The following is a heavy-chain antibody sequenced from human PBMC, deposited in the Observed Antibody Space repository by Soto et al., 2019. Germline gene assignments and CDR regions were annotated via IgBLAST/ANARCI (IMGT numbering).Heavy chain of an antibody. D-gene: IGHD4-17*01. V-gene: IGHV3-53*01. Sequence: GGSLRLSCAASGFTVSSNYMSWVRQAPGKGMEWASVIYSGGSTYYTDSVKGRFTISRDNSKNTLYLQMNSLRAEDTAVYYCATVKYGDYARLDYWGQGTLVTVSS. CDR3: ATVKYGDYARLDY. CDR1: GFTVSSNY. J-gene: IGHJ4*02. CDR2: IYSGGST.